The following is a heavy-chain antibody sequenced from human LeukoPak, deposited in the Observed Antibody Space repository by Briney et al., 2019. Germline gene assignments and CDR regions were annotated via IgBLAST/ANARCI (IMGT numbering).Heavy chain of an antibody. CDR3: VKNLRLVISVAGTPRDAFDI. Sequence: GGSQRLSCAASGFGFISYAMSWVRQAPGKGLEWVSFISGSGATTYYVDSVKGRFTISRDNSQNTVYLQMNTLTDEDTAVYYCVKNLRLVISVAGTPRDAFDIWGQGTVVTVSS. D-gene: IGHD6-19*01. CDR2: ISGSGATT. CDR1: GFGFISYA. J-gene: IGHJ3*02. V-gene: IGHV3-23*01.